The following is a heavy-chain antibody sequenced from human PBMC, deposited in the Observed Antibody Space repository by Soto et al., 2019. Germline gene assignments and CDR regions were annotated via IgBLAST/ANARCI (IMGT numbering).Heavy chain of an antibody. CDR1: GYTFTSYY. CDR3: ARLYYYDSSGYDWFDP. J-gene: IGHJ5*02. V-gene: IGHV1-46*01. Sequence: ASVKVSCKASGYTFTSYYMHWVRQAPGQGLEWMGIINPSGGSTSYAQKFQGRVTMTRDTSTSTVYMELSSLRSDDTAVYYCARLYYYDSSGYDWFDPWGQGTLVTVSS. D-gene: IGHD3-22*01. CDR2: INPSGGST.